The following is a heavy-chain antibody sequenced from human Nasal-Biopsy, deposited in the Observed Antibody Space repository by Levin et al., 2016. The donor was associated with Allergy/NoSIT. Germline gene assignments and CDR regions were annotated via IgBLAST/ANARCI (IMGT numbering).Heavy chain of an antibody. CDR3: ATGMTSLN. J-gene: IGHJ4*02. Sequence: GESLKISCAASGFSFSKSRMHWVRQAPGKGLEWMAHISYDGSDTYYADSVKGRFTISRDNSKSTLYLQMNSLRVEDTAVYYCATGMTSLNWGQGTLVT. CDR2: ISYDGSDT. D-gene: IGHD1-14*01. CDR1: GFSFSKSR. V-gene: IGHV3-30*03.